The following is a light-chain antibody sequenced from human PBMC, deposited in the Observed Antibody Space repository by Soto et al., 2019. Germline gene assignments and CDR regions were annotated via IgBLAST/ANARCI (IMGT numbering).Light chain of an antibody. Sequence: DIRMTQSPSTLSASVGDRVTITCRASQTITSWLAWYQQRPGKVAKLLIFEASALETGVPSRFTGSGSGTVFTLTISNLQPDDFATYYCQQYHSFPWTFGHGNNVEIK. J-gene: IGKJ1*01. V-gene: IGKV1-5*03. CDR2: EAS. CDR3: QQYHSFPWT. CDR1: QTITSW.